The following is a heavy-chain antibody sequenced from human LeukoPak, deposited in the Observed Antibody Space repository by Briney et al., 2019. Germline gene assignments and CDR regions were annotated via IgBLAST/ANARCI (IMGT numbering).Heavy chain of an antibody. CDR2: IYYSGST. CDR3: ARVGDAFDI. J-gene: IGHJ3*02. D-gene: IGHD3-3*01. CDR1: GGSVSSGSYY. Sequence: SETLSLTCTVSGGSVSSGSYYWSWIRQPPGKGLEWIGYIYYSGSTYYNPSLKSRVTISVDTSKNQLSLKLSSVTAADTAVYYCARVGDAFDIWGQGTMVTVSS. V-gene: IGHV4-31*03.